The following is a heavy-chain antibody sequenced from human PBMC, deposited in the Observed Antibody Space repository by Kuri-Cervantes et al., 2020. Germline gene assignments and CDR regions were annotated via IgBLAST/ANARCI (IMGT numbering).Heavy chain of an antibody. CDR2: IWYDGSNK. CDR3: ARDSSKWELVADWFDP. CDR1: GFTFSSYW. V-gene: IGHV3-33*08. Sequence: GGSLRLSCAASGFTFSSYWMSWVRQAPGKGLEWVAVIWYDGSNKYYADSVKGRFTISRDNSKNTLYLQMNSLRAEDTAVYYCARDSSKWELVADWFDPWGQGTLVTVSS. J-gene: IGHJ5*02. D-gene: IGHD1-26*01.